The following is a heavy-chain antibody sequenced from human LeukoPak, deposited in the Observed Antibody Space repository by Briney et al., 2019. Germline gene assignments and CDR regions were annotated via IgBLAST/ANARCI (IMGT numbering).Heavy chain of an antibody. CDR2: IRYDGSNK. J-gene: IGHJ1*01. D-gene: IGHD3-22*01. Sequence: GSLRLSCAASGFTFSSYGMHWVRQAPGKGLEWVAFIRYDGSNKYYADSVKGRFTISRDNSKNTLYLQMNSLRAEDTAVYYCARARPYYYDSSGYNQHWGQDTLVTVSS. CDR1: GFTFSSYG. V-gene: IGHV3-30*02. CDR3: ARARPYYYDSSGYNQH.